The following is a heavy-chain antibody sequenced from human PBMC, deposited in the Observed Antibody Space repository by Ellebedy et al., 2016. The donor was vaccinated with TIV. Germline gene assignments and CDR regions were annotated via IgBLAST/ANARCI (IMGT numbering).Heavy chain of an antibody. Sequence: GESLKISCAASAFTFSNYAMTWVRQAPGKGLEWVSTISGSGGSTYYADSVKGRFTISRGNDKNTVSLQMNSLRVEDTAVYYCAKDRGAVAGTGSGYWGQGTLVTVSS. J-gene: IGHJ4*02. CDR1: AFTFSNYA. V-gene: IGHV3-23*01. CDR3: AKDRGAVAGTGSGY. CDR2: ISGSGGST. D-gene: IGHD6-19*01.